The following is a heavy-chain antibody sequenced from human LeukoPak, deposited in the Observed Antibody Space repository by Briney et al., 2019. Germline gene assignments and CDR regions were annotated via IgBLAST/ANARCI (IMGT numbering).Heavy chain of an antibody. J-gene: IGHJ2*01. V-gene: IGHV1-69*04. Sequence: ASVKVSCKASGGTFSSYAISWVRQAPGQGLEWMGRIIPILGIANYAQKFQGRVTITADKSTSTAYMELSSLRSEDTAVYYCARLSVISPHRYFDLWGRGTLVTVSS. D-gene: IGHD4-23*01. CDR3: ARLSVISPHRYFDL. CDR2: IIPILGIA. CDR1: GGTFSSYA.